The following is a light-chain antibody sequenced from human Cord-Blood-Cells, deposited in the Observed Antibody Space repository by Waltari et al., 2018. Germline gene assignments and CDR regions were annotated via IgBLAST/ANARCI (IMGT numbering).Light chain of an antibody. J-gene: IGKJ1*01. V-gene: IGKV3-20*01. CDR3: QQYGSSPPWT. CDR2: GAS. Sequence: EIVLTQSPGTLSLSPGERATLSCRASQSGSSSYLAWYQQKPGQAHRLLIYGASSRATGIPDRVSGSGSGTDFTLTISRLEPEDFAVYYCQQYGSSPPWTFGQGTKVEIK. CDR1: QSGSSSY.